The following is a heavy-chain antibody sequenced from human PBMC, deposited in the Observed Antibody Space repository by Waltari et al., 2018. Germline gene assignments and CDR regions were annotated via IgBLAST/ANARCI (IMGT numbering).Heavy chain of an antibody. CDR2: INQNGRGE. CDR3: ARGSLVWDGVDH. V-gene: IGHV3-7*01. CDR1: GFHFCNHW. Sequence: EVQVVESGGGFVQPGGSLRLSCAASGFHFCNHWMCWVRQAPGKGPEWVANINQNGRGEFYVDSVKGRFTISRDNAKNSLYLQLNSLRAEDTAVYYCARGSLVWDGVDHWGQGTLVTVSS. J-gene: IGHJ4*02. D-gene: IGHD1-26*01.